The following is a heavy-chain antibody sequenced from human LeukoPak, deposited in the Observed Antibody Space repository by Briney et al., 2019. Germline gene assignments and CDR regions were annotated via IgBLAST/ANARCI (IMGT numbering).Heavy chain of an antibody. Sequence: GGSLRLSCAASGFTFSSYWMSWVRQAPGKGLEWVANIKQDGSEKYYVDSVKGRFTISRDNAKNSLYLQMNSLRAEDTAVYYCAGDRQDIVATMTHFDYWGQGTLVTVSS. CDR2: IKQDGSEK. D-gene: IGHD5-12*01. CDR3: AGDRQDIVATMTHFDY. J-gene: IGHJ4*02. V-gene: IGHV3-7*01. CDR1: GFTFSSYW.